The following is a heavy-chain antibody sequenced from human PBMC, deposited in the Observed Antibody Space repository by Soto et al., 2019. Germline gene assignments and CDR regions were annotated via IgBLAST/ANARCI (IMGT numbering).Heavy chain of an antibody. D-gene: IGHD1-1*01. Sequence: GGSLRLSCAASGFTFSSYGMHWVRQAPGKGLEWVAVIWYDGSNKYYADSVKGRFTISRDNSKNTLYLQMNSLRAEDTAVYYCARGYPYYYGMDVWGQGTTVTVSS. CDR2: IWYDGSNK. CDR3: ARGYPYYYGMDV. CDR1: GFTFSSYG. J-gene: IGHJ6*02. V-gene: IGHV3-33*01.